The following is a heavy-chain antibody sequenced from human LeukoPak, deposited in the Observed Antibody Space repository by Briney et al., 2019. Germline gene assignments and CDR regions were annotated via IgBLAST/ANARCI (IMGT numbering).Heavy chain of an antibody. J-gene: IGHJ3*02. CDR3: ARTALYYYDSSGYLFDI. CDR2: IYYSGST. D-gene: IGHD3-22*01. Sequence: SETLSLTCTVSGGSISSGGYYWSWIRQHPGKGLEWIGYIYYSGSTYYNPSLKGRVTISVDTSKNQFSLKLSSVTAADTAVYYCARTALYYYDSSGYLFDIWGQGTMVTVSS. CDR1: GGSISSGGYY. V-gene: IGHV4-31*03.